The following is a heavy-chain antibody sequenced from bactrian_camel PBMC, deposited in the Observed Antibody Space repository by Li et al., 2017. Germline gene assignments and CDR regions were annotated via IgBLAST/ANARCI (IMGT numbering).Heavy chain of an antibody. CDR1: GFTFSSYA. V-gene: IGHV3S31*01. D-gene: IGHD2*01. J-gene: IGHJ4*01. Sequence: VQLVESGGDLVQPGGSLTLSCAASGFTFSSYAMNWVRQAPGKGLEWVSAINSAGSSTYYTDSVKGRFTISRDNAKNTLYLQVNSLKTEDTAMYYCAAGQGSLPYWGQGTQVTVS. CDR3: AAGQGSLPY. CDR2: INSAGSST.